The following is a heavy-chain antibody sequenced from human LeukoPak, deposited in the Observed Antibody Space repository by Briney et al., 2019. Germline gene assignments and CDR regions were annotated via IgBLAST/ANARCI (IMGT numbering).Heavy chain of an antibody. CDR3: ARDHYDSSGRFDY. V-gene: IGHV4-59*01. D-gene: IGHD3-22*01. CDR1: GGSISTYY. J-gene: IGHJ4*02. CDR2: IYYSGST. Sequence: SETLSLTCTVSGGSISTYYWNWIRQPPGKGLEWIGYIYYSGSTNYNPSLKSRVTISVDTSKNQVSLKLSSVTAADTAVYYCARDHYDSSGRFDYWGQGTLVAVSS.